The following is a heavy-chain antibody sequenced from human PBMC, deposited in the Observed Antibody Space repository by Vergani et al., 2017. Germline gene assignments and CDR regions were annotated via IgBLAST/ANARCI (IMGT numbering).Heavy chain of an antibody. D-gene: IGHD6-19*01. CDR3: SRKVAVAGTGYYFDY. CDR1: GGSFSGFY. J-gene: IGHJ4*02. Sequence: QVQLQQWGAGLLKPSETLSLICAVYGGSFSGFYWSWIRQPPGKGLEWSGEINHSGSTNYNPSLKSRVTISVDTSKNQFSLKLSSVTAADTAVYYCSRKVAVAGTGYYFDYWGQGTLVTVSS. CDR2: INHSGST. V-gene: IGHV4-34*01.